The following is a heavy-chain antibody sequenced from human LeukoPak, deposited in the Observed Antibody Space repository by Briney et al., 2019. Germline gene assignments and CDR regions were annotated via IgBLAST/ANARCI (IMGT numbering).Heavy chain of an antibody. CDR3: ARGSSSGWYPTYYYYMDV. D-gene: IGHD6-19*01. CDR2: INHSGST. V-gene: IGHV4-34*01. CDR1: GVSFSGYY. J-gene: IGHJ6*03. Sequence: SEALSLTCAVYGVSFSGYYWSWIRQPPGKGLEWIGEINHSGSTNYNPSLKSRVTISVDTSKNQFSLKLSSVTAADTAVYYCARGSSSGWYPTYYYYMDVWGKGTTVTVSS.